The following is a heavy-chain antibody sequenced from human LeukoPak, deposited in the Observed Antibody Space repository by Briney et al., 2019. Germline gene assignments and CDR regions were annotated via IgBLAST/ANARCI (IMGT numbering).Heavy chain of an antibody. CDR1: GLNFERYA. D-gene: IGHD1-26*01. CDR2: TSADGKA. Sequence: GGSLRLSCAASGLNFERYAMHWVRHRPGKGLEWVGVTSADGKADHADAVKGRFTVSRDNSKDSLSLQMSSLRDEDTALYYCATWAFYHDLDVWGQGTTVIVSS. J-gene: IGHJ6*02. V-gene: IGHV3-43*02. CDR3: ATWAFYHDLDV.